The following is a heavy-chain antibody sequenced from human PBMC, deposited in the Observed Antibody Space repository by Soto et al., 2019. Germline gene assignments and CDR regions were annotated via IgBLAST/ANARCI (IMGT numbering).Heavy chain of an antibody. CDR3: ARGMNVLRFLEWLLFDY. CDR2: IVVGSGNT. J-gene: IGHJ4*02. V-gene: IGHV1-58*01. Sequence: SVKVSCKASGFTFTSSAVQWVRQARGQRLEWVGWIVVGSGNTNYAQRFQERVTITRNMSTSTAYMELSSLRSEDTAVYYCARGMNVLRFLEWLLFDYWGQGTLVTVSS. D-gene: IGHD3-3*01. CDR1: GFTFTSSA.